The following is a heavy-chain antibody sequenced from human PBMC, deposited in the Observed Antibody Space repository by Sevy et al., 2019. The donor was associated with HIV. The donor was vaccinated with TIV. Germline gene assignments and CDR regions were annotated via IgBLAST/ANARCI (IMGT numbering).Heavy chain of an antibody. CDR2: FSFGCGKI. CDR3: AREGCSKPHDY. CDR1: GFTFSNYA. D-gene: IGHD2-2*01. Sequence: GGSLRLSCAASGFTFSNYAMSWVRQAPGKGLEWVSTFSFGCGKINYADSVKGRFTISRDNSRTTLYLQMNSLRAEDTALYYCAREGCSKPHDYWGQRTLVTVSS. J-gene: IGHJ4*02. V-gene: IGHV3-23*01.